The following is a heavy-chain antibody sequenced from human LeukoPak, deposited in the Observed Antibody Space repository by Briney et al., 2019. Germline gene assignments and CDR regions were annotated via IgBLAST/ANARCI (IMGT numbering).Heavy chain of an antibody. D-gene: IGHD1-7*01. J-gene: IGHJ5*02. Sequence: GGSLRLSCAASGFTFSSYAMSWVRQAPGKGLGWVSSISGSGGSTYYADSVKGRFTISRDNSKNTLYLQMNSLRAEDTAVYYCAKSYNWNYASWFDPWGQGTLVTVSS. CDR1: GFTFSSYA. V-gene: IGHV3-23*01. CDR3: AKSYNWNYASWFDP. CDR2: ISGSGGST.